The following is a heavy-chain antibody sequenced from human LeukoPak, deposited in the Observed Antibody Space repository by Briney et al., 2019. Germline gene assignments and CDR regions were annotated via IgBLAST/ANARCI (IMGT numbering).Heavy chain of an antibody. CDR2: MNPNSGNT. J-gene: IGHJ6*03. V-gene: IGHV1-8*01. CDR3: ARGRRIKTFVLIAAFWDYYMDV. CDR1: GYTFTSYD. Sequence: ASVKVACKASGYTFTSYDINWVRQATGQGLEWMGWMNPNSGNTGYAQKFQGRVTMTRNTSISTAYMELSSLRSEDTAVYYCARGRRIKTFVLIAAFWDYYMDVWGKGTTVTVSS. D-gene: IGHD2-8*01.